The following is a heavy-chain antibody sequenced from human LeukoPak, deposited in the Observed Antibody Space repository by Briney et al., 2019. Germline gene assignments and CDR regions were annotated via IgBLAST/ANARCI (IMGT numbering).Heavy chain of an antibody. CDR3: ASYDSSGYYLDY. V-gene: IGHV1-46*01. CDR1: GYTFTSYY. D-gene: IGHD3-22*01. Sequence: ASVKVSCKASGYTFTSYYMHWVRQAPGQGLEWMGIINPSGGSTSYAQKFQGRVTMTRDTSTSTVYMELSSLRSEDTAVYYCASYDSSGYYLDYWGQGTLATVSS. J-gene: IGHJ4*02. CDR2: INPSGGST.